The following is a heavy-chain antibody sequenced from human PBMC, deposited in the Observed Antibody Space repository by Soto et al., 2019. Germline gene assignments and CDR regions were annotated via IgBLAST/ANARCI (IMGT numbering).Heavy chain of an antibody. V-gene: IGHV3-23*01. D-gene: IGHD3-10*01. CDR3: AKAYYGAGSYGPYYYYYGMDV. CDR1: GFTFSSYA. J-gene: IGHJ6*02. Sequence: GGSLRLSCAASGFTFSSYAMSWVPQAPGKGLAWVSAISGSGGSTYDAYSVKGLFTISRDKSKNTLYLQMDSLMGEDTAVYYCAKAYYGAGSYGPYYYYYGMDVWGQGTTVTVSS. CDR2: ISGSGGST.